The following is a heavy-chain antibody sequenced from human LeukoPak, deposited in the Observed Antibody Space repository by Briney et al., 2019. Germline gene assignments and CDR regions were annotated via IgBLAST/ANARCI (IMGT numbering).Heavy chain of an antibody. CDR3: ALNGREVPSGAFDI. CDR1: GFTFSSYW. D-gene: IGHD3-16*02. V-gene: IGHV3-7*03. J-gene: IGHJ3*02. Sequence: PGGSLRPSCAASGFTFSSYWMNWARQAPGKGLEWVASINHNGNVNYYVDSVKGRFTISRDNAKNSLYLQMNSLRAEDTAVYYCALNGREVPSGAFDIWGQGTMVTVSS. CDR2: INHNGNVN.